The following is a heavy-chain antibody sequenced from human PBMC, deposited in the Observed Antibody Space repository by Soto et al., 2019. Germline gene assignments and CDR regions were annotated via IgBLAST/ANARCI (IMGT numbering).Heavy chain of an antibody. Sequence: EVHLLESGGGLVQPGGSLRLSCAASDFTFDGHGMSWVRQAPGKGPEWVSTISPEGFNTHYADSVRGRFTISRDNSRNTVDLHMSSLRAEDTAIYYCVSLVSAHFDYWGQGTPVTVSS. CDR2: ISPEGFNT. J-gene: IGHJ4*02. CDR1: DFTFDGHG. CDR3: VSLVSAHFDY. V-gene: IGHV3-23*01. D-gene: IGHD2-21*02.